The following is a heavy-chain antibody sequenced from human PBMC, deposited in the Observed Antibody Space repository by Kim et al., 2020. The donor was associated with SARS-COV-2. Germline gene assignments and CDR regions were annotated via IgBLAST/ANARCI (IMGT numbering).Heavy chain of an antibody. V-gene: IGHV1-69*13. CDR3: ARDGPAGTNFDY. D-gene: IGHD1-1*01. J-gene: IGHJ4*02. CDR2: IIPIFGTA. Sequence: SVKVSCKASGGTFSSYAISWVRQAPGQGLEWMGGIIPIFGTANYAQKFQGRVTITADESTSTAYMELSSLRSEDTAVYYCARDGPAGTNFDYWGQGTLVTVSS. CDR1: GGTFSSYA.